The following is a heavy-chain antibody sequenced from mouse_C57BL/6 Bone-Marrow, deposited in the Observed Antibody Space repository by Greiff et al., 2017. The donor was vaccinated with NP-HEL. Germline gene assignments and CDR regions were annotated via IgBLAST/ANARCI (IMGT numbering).Heavy chain of an antibody. V-gene: IGHV1-66*01. CDR3: ARPVWGYYAMDY. J-gene: IGHJ4*01. CDR2: IYPGSGNT. CDR1: GYSFTSYY. Sequence: QVQLQQSGPELVKPGASVKISCKASGYSFTSYYIHWVKQRPGQGLEWIGWIYPGSGNTKYNEKFKGKATLTADTSSSTAYMQLSSLTSEDSEVYYCARPVWGYYAMDYWGQGTSVTVSS. D-gene: IGHD4-1*01.